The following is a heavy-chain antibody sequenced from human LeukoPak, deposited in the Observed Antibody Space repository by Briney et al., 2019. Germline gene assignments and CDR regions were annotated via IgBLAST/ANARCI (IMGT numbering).Heavy chain of an antibody. J-gene: IGHJ4*02. Sequence: SETLSLTCTVSGGSISSYYWSWIRQPPGKGLEGIGYIYYSGSTNYNPSLKSRVTISVDTSKNQFSLKLSSVTAADTAVYYCARGVQLRFLEWFFDYWGQGTLVTVSS. CDR3: ARGVQLRFLEWFFDY. CDR2: IYYSGST. D-gene: IGHD3-3*01. CDR1: GGSISSYY. V-gene: IGHV4-59*01.